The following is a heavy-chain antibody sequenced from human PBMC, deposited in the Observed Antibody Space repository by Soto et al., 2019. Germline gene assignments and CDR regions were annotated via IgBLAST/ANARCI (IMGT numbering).Heavy chain of an antibody. V-gene: IGHV1-18*01. D-gene: IGHD4-17*01. J-gene: IGHJ3*02. CDR3: ARVLVPLGDYGDPDDAFDI. CDR2: ISAYNGNT. Sequence: ASVKVSCKASGYTFTSYGISWVRQAPGQGLEWMGWISAYNGNTNYAQKLQGRVTMTTDTSTSTAYMELRSLRSDDTAVYYCARVLVPLGDYGDPDDAFDIWGQGTMVTVSS. CDR1: GYTFTSYG.